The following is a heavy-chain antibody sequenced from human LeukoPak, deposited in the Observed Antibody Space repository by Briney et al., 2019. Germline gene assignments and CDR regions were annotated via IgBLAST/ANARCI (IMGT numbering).Heavy chain of an antibody. J-gene: IGHJ1*01. CDR2: ISAYNGNT. V-gene: IGHV1-18*01. CDR3: ARDRDIAVAGTPLH. Sequence: ASVKVSCKASGYTFTSYGISWVRQAPGQGLEWMGWISAYNGNTNYAQKLQGRVTMTTDTSTSTAYMELRSLRSDDTAVYYCARDRDIAVAGTPLHWGQGTLVTVSS. CDR1: GYTFTSYG. D-gene: IGHD6-19*01.